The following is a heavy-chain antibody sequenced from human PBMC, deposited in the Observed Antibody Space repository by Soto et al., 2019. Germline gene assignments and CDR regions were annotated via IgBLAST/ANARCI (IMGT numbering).Heavy chain of an antibody. J-gene: IGHJ4*02. CDR2: IYYSGST. D-gene: IGHD2-15*01. V-gene: IGHV4-59*01. CDR1: GGSISSYY. CDR3: ARSEVAANFPVFDY. Sequence: TSETLSLTCTVSGGSISSYYWSWIRQPPGKGLEWIGYIYYSGSTNYNPSLKSRVTISVDTSKNQFSLKLSSVTAADTAVYYCARSEVAANFPVFDYWGQGTLVTVSS.